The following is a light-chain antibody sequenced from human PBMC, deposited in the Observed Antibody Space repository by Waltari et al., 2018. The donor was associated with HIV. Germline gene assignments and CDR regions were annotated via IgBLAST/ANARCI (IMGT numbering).Light chain of an antibody. CDR3: QQTYKTPHT. CDR2: GAS. CDR1: QNIDSS. V-gene: IGKV1-39*01. J-gene: IGKJ4*01. Sequence: DIQMTQSPSSLSASVGVRVTITCRASQNIDSSLNWYQQTPGKAPKLLIFGASNLQSGVPSRFTGSRSGTDFTLTVSSLQPEDFTTYYCQQTYKTPHTFGGGTKVEIK.